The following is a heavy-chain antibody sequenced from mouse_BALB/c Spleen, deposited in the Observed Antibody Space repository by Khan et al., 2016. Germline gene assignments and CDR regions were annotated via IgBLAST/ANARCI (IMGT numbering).Heavy chain of an antibody. V-gene: IGHV14-3*02. Sequence: VQLKESGAELVKPGASVKLSCTASGFNIKDTYMHWVKQRPEQGLEWIGRIDPANGNTKYDPKFQGKATITADTSSNTAYLQLSSLTSEDTAVYYCARPDGSSYGFAYWGQGTLVTVSA. D-gene: IGHD1-1*01. CDR3: ARPDGSSYGFAY. CDR1: GFNIKDTY. CDR2: IDPANGNT. J-gene: IGHJ3*01.